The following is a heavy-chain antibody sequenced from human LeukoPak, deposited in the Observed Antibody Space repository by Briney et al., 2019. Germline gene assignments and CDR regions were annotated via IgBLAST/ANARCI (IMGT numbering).Heavy chain of an antibody. J-gene: IGHJ4*02. CDR3: ARVNGSSGWLPVGSYNY. CDR2: INPNSGGT. Sequence: ASVKVSCKASGYTFTGYYMHWVRQAPGQGLEWMGRINPNSGGTNYAQKFQGRVTMTRDTSISTACMELSRLRSDDTAVYYCARVNGSSGWLPVGSYNYWGQGTLVTV. D-gene: IGHD6-19*01. CDR1: GYTFTGYY. V-gene: IGHV1-2*06.